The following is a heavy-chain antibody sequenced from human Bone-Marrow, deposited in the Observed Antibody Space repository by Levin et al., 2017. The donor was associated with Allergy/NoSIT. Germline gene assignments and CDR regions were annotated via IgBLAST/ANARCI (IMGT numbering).Heavy chain of an antibody. CDR2: IYYSGST. D-gene: IGHD3-3*01. CDR3: ARDSDFWSGYYRSGMDV. V-gene: IGHV4-59*01. CDR1: GGSISSYY. J-gene: IGHJ6*02. Sequence: GSLRLSCTVSGGSISSYYWSWIRQPPGKGLEWIGYIYYSGSTNYNPSLKSRVTISVDTSKNQFSLKLSSVTAADTAVYYCARDSDFWSGYYRSGMDVWGQGTTVTVSS.